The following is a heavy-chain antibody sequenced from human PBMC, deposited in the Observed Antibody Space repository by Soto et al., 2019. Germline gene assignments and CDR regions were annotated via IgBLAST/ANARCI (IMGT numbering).Heavy chain of an antibody. V-gene: IGHV3-9*01. CDR1: GFTFDNYA. D-gene: IGHD6-6*01. CDR2: ISGNSGSI. Sequence: EVQLVESGGGLVQPGRSLRLSCAASGFTFDNYAMHWVRLAPGKGLEWGSSISGNSGSIGYEDSVKGRFAMSRDNAKSYLYMQMTSLRTYDTVFYYCAEDSRVYHLNRFDRWGQGTLVTVSS. CDR3: AEDSRVYHLNRFDR. J-gene: IGHJ5*02.